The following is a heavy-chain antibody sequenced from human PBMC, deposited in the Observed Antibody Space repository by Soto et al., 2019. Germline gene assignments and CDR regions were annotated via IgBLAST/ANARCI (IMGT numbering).Heavy chain of an antibody. CDR1: GFSFSNNG. Sequence: GGSLRLSCAASGFSFSNNGMHWVRQAQGKGLEWVAIISYDGSKKYYADSVKGRFTISRDNSKNTLYLQMNSLRVEDTAIYYCAKDRVESGLGEIDYWGQGTPVTAS. J-gene: IGHJ4*02. D-gene: IGHD3-16*01. CDR3: AKDRVESGLGEIDY. V-gene: IGHV3-30*18. CDR2: ISYDGSKK.